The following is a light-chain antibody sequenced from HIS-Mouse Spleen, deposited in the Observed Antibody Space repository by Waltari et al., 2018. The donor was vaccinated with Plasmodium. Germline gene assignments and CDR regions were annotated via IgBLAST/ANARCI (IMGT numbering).Light chain of an antibody. Sequence: EIVMTQSPATLSVYPGESATLSCRASQSVSSNLAWYQQKPGHAPRLLIYGASTRATGIPARFSGSGSGTEFTLTISSLQSEDFAVYYCQQYNNWSFTFGPGTKVDIK. CDR2: GAS. J-gene: IGKJ3*01. V-gene: IGKV3-15*01. CDR3: QQYNNWSFT. CDR1: QSVSSN.